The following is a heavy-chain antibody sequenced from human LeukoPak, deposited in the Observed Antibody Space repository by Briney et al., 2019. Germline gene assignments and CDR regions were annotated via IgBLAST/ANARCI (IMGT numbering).Heavy chain of an antibody. Sequence: SETLSLTCTVSGGSISSSTYCWGWIRQPPGKGLEWIGSIYYSGSTYYNPSLKSRVTISVDTSKNQFSLKLSSVTAADTAVYYCARVRSATRGYYYYYMDVWGKGTTVTVSS. CDR2: IYYSGST. CDR3: ARVRSATRGYYYYYMDV. CDR1: GGSISSSTYC. J-gene: IGHJ6*03. D-gene: IGHD2-15*01. V-gene: IGHV4-39*07.